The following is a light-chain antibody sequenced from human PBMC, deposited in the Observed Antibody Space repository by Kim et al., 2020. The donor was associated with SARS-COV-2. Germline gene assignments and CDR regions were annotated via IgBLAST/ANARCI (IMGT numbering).Light chain of an antibody. Sequence: AIRITQSPSSLSASTGDRVTITCRASQGISSYLAWYQQKPGKAPKLLIYAASTLQSGVPSRFSGSGSGTDFTLTISCLQSEDFATYYCQQYYRYPWTFGQGTKVDIK. CDR3: QQYYRYPWT. J-gene: IGKJ1*01. CDR2: AAS. CDR1: QGISSY. V-gene: IGKV1-8*01.